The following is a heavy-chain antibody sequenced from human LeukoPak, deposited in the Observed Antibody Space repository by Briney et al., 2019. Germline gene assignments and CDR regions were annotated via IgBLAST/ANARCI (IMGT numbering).Heavy chain of an antibody. CDR2: IYSSGST. CDR1: GASVSRSPYY. V-gene: IGHV4-39*01. J-gene: IGHJ4*02. Sequence: SETLSLTCTVSGASVSRSPYYWGWIRQPPGKGLEWIGSIYSSGSTYYNASLQSRVTISIETSKNQISLRLNSVTAADTAIYYCAKSGGYGLIDYWGQGTLVTVSS. D-gene: IGHD1-26*01. CDR3: AKSGGYGLIDY.